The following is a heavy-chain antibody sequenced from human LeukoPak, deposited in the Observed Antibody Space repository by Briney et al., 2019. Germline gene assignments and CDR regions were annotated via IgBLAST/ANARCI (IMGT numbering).Heavy chain of an antibody. CDR1: GFTFSSYA. J-gene: IGHJ4*02. CDR2: ISSSSSYI. CDR3: ARADYFDY. V-gene: IGHV3-21*01. Sequence: TTGGSLRLSCAASGFTFSSYAMSWVRQAPGKGLEWVSAISSSSSYIYYADSVKGRFTISRDNAKNSLYLQMNSLRAEDTAVYYCARADYFDYWGQGTLVTVSS.